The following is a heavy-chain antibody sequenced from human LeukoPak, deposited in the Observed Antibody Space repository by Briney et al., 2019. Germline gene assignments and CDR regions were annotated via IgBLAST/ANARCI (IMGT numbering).Heavy chain of an antibody. CDR1: GGSISSSSYY. J-gene: IGHJ4*02. Sequence: KTSETLSLTCTVSGGSISSSSYYWGWIRQPPGKGLEWIGSIYYSGSTYYNPSLKSRVTISVDTSKNQFSLKLSSVTAADTAVYYCARLGKQLGGSDYWGQGTLATVSS. CDR3: ARLGKQLGGSDY. CDR2: IYYSGST. D-gene: IGHD6-6*01. V-gene: IGHV4-39*01.